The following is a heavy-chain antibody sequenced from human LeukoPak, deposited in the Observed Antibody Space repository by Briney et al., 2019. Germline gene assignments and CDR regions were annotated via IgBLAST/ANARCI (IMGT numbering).Heavy chain of an antibody. J-gene: IGHJ4*02. CDR1: GGSVSSYY. CDR2: IHNSGRT. Sequence: SETLSLTCSVSGGSVSSYYWSWIRQSPGKGLEWIGYIHNSGRTNYNPSLKSRVTGFVDTSKNQVSLRLSSVTAADTAVYYCARHGTISSESYSDYWGQGALVTVSS. CDR3: ARHGTISSESYSDY. V-gene: IGHV4-59*08. D-gene: IGHD1-14*01.